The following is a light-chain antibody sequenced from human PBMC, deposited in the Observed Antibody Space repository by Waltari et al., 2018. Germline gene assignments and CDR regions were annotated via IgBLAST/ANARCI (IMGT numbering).Light chain of an antibody. CDR1: QSISSW. CDR2: NAS. J-gene: IGKJ1*01. V-gene: IGKV1-5*03. CDR3: QQYNSYSRT. Sequence: DIQMTQSPSTLSASVGDRVTITCRASQSISSWLAWYPQKPGKAPTLLIYNASSLESGVPSRFSGSGSGTEFTLTISSLQPDDFATYYCQQYNSYSRTFGQGTKVEIK.